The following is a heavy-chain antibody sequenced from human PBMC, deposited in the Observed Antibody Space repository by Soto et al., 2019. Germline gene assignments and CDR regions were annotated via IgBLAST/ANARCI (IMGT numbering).Heavy chain of an antibody. V-gene: IGHV1-2*02. J-gene: IGHJ4*02. CDR1: GYTFTGYY. CDR3: ARDNGGYDYYFDY. CDR2: INPNSGGT. D-gene: IGHD5-12*01. Sequence: ASVKVSCKASGYTFTGYYMHWVRQAPGQGLEWMGWINPNSGGTNYAQKFQGRLTMTRDTSISTAYMELSRLRSDDTAVYYCARDNGGYDYYFDYWGQGTLVTVSS.